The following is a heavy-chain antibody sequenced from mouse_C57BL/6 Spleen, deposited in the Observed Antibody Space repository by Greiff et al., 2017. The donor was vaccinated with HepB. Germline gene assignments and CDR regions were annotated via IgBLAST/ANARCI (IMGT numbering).Heavy chain of an antibody. V-gene: IGHV1-50*01. CDR2: IDPSDSYT. D-gene: IGHD1-1*01. Sequence: VQLQQPGAELVKPGASVKLSCKASGYTFTSYWMQWVKQRPGQGLEWIGEIDPSDSYTNYNQKFKGKATLTVDTSSSTAYMQLSSLTSEDSAVYYCARRGGFITTVRNYFDYWGQGTTLTVSS. CDR1: GYTFTSYW. J-gene: IGHJ2*01. CDR3: ARRGGFITTVRNYFDY.